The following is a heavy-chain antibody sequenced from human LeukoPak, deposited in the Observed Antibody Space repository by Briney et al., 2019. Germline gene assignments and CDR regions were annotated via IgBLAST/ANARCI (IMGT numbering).Heavy chain of an antibody. D-gene: IGHD6-13*01. CDR3: ASPTAAAGGFDP. V-gene: IGHV1-69*05. Sequence: SVKVSCKASGGTFSSYAISWVRQAPGQGLEWMGGIIPIFGTANYAQKFQGRVTITTDESTSTAYMELSSLRSEDTAVYYCASPTAAAGGFDPWGQGTLVTVSS. CDR1: GGTFSSYA. J-gene: IGHJ5*02. CDR2: IIPIFGTA.